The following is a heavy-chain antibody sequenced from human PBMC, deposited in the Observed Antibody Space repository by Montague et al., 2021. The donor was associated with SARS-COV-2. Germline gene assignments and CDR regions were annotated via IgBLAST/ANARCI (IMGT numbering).Heavy chain of an antibody. Sequence: SETLSLTCTVSGSSISSSNYYWDWIRQPPGKGLEWIGSIYDSGSTYYNPSLKSRATISVDTSKNHFSLKLSSVTAADTAVYYCARRGRKLLPVATTIGGFDIWGQGTMVTVSS. D-gene: IGHD5-12*01. CDR3: ARRGRKLLPVATTIGGFDI. J-gene: IGHJ3*02. V-gene: IGHV4-39*02. CDR2: IYDSGST. CDR1: GSSISSSNYY.